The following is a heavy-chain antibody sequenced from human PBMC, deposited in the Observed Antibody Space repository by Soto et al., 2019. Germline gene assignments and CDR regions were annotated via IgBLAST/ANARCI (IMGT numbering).Heavy chain of an antibody. D-gene: IGHD2-15*01. CDR3: ARPALGYCSGGSCHPSGMDV. J-gene: IGHJ6*02. V-gene: IGHV4-59*01. Sequence: PSETLSLTCTVSGGSISSYYWSWIRQPPGKGLDWIGYIYYSGSTNYNPSLKSRVTISVDTSKNQFSLKLSSVTAADTAVYYCARPALGYCSGGSCHPSGMDVWGQGTTVTVSS. CDR1: GGSISSYY. CDR2: IYYSGST.